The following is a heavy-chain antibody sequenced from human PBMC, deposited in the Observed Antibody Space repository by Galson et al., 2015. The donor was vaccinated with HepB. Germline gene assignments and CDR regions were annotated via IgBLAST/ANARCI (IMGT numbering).Heavy chain of an antibody. J-gene: IGHJ4*02. D-gene: IGHD5-18*01. CDR2: ISYDGSNK. V-gene: IGHV3-30*18. CDR3: AKDQGRGYGYTPDY. CDR1: GFTFSSYG. Sequence: SLRLSCAASGFTFSSYGMHWVRQAPGKGLEWVAVISYDGSNKYYADSVKGRFTISRDNSKNTLHLQMNSLRAEDTAVYYCAKDQGRGYGYTPDYWGQGTLVTVSS.